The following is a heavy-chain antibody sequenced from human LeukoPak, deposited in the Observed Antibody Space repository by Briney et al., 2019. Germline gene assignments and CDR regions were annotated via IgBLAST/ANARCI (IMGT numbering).Heavy chain of an antibody. CDR3: AKERNGELDY. D-gene: IGHD4-17*01. Sequence: PGKSLRLSCAASGFTFDDYAMHWVRQAPGKGLEWVSGISWNSGSIDYADSVKGRFTISRDNAKNSLYLQMNSLRAEDMALYYCAKERNGELDYWGQGTLVTVSS. V-gene: IGHV3-9*03. CDR1: GFTFDDYA. J-gene: IGHJ4*02. CDR2: ISWNSGSI.